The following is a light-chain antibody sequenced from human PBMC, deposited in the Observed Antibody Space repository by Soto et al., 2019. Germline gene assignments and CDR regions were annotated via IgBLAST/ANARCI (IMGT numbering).Light chain of an antibody. CDR1: QSIIST. CDR2: GAS. J-gene: IGKJ4*01. CDR3: QQYTNWPLT. V-gene: IGKV3D-15*01. Sequence: EIVLSQSPGTLSLSPGERATLSCRASQSIISTSLAWYQQKPGQAPRLLIYGASNRATGIPARFSGSGSGTEFTLTISSLQSEDFAVYYCQQYTNWPLTFGGGTKVDIK.